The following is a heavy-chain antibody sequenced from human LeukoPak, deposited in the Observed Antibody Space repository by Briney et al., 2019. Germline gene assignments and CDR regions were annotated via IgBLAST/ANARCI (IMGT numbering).Heavy chain of an antibody. Sequence: GGSLRLSCAASGFTFSSYEMNWVRQAPGKGLEWVSYISSSGSTIYYADPVKGRFTISRDNAKNSLHLQLNSLRAEDTAVYYCARDRGYCSGETCYAAVDIWGQGTMVTVSS. D-gene: IGHD2-15*01. V-gene: IGHV3-48*03. CDR1: GFTFSSYE. CDR2: ISSSGSTI. J-gene: IGHJ3*02. CDR3: ARDRGYCSGETCYAAVDI.